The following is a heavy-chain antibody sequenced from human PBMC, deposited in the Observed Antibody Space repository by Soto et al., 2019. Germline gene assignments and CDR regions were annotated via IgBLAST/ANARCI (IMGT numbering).Heavy chain of an antibody. Sequence: PSETLSLTCTVSGGSISSSSYYWSWIRQPPGKGLEWIGYIYYSGSTNYNPSLKSRVTISVDTSKNQFSLKLSSVTAADTAVYYCARGTPKYSSSWFQHWGQGTLVTVS. J-gene: IGHJ1*01. CDR3: ARGTPKYSSSWFQH. CDR1: GGSISSSSYY. D-gene: IGHD6-13*01. V-gene: IGHV4-61*01. CDR2: IYYSGST.